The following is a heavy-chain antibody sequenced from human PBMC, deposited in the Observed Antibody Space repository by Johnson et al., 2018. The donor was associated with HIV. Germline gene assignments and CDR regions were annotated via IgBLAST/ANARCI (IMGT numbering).Heavy chain of an antibody. V-gene: IGHV3-7*01. CDR1: GFTFDDYG. D-gene: IGHD3-10*01. Sequence: MLLVESGGGVVRPGGSLRLSCAASGFTFDDYGTSWVRQAPGKGLELLANITQDGSDKYYVDSVKGRFSISRANSKNTLYLQMNSLRAEDTAVYYCTRGVDGAFDIWGQGTMVTVSS. CDR3: TRGVDGAFDI. CDR2: ITQDGSDK. J-gene: IGHJ3*02.